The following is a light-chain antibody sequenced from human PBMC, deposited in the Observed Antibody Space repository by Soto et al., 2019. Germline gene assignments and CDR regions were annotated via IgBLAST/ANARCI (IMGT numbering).Light chain of an antibody. CDR2: RNN. CDR3: AAWDDSLSGPVV. CDR1: SSNIGSGY. J-gene: IGLJ2*01. Sequence: QSVLTQPPSTSGTPGQRVTISCSGSSSNIGSGYVYWYQQLPGTAPKLLIYRNNQRPSGVPDRFSGSKSGTSASLAISGLRSEDEADYHCAAWDDSLSGPVVFGGGTKLTVL. V-gene: IGLV1-47*01.